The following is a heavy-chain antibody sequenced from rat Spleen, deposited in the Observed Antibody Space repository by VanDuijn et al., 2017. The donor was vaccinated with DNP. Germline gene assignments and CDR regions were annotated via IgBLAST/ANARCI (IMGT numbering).Heavy chain of an antibody. CDR1: GFSLTSYN. D-gene: IGHD1-7*01. CDR3: TRGDYSY. Sequence: QVQLKESGPGLVQPSQTLSLTCTVAGFSLTSYNVHWVRQPPGKGLEWMGVIWNTGGTRYNSALKSRLSISKDTSKSQVFLKMNGLQTEDTATYYCTRGDYSYWGQGVMVTVSS. V-gene: IGHV2-41*01. CDR2: IWNTGGT. J-gene: IGHJ2*01.